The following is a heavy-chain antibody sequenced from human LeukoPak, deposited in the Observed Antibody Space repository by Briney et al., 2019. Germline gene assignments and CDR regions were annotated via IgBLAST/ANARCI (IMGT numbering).Heavy chain of an antibody. CDR2: ISGSGGST. CDR3: AKDGPPIVVVVAATPGYFDY. Sequence: PGGSLRLSCAASGFTFSSYAMSWVRQAPGKGLEWASAISGSGGSTYYADSVKGRFTISRDNSKNTLYLQMNSLRAEDTAVYYCAKDGPPIVVVVAATPGYFDYWGQGTLVTVSS. CDR1: GFTFSSYA. J-gene: IGHJ4*02. V-gene: IGHV3-23*01. D-gene: IGHD2-15*01.